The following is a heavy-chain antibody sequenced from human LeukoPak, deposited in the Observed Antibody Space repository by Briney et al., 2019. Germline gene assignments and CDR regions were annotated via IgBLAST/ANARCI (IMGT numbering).Heavy chain of an antibody. CDR1: GFTFSDYS. V-gene: IGHV3-48*01. CDR2: ITSRSSFT. CDR3: GRVAPGGRHIDY. D-gene: IGHD6-13*01. Sequence: GGSLRLSCVASGFTFSDYSMNWVRQTPWMGLEWISYITSRSSFTYFADSVKGRFTISRDDAKNSLYLQMNSLRAEDTAVYYCGRVAPGGRHIDYWGQGTLVTVSS. J-gene: IGHJ4*02.